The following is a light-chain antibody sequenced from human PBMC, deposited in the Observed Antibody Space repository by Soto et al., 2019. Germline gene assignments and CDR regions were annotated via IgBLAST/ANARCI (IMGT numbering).Light chain of an antibody. J-gene: IGLJ1*01. CDR3: AAWDDSLNGRL. CDR2: RSD. Sequence: QSVLTQPPSASGTPGQRVTISCSGSSSNVGSNSVDWYQHLPGTAPRLLICRSDQRPSGVPDRFSGSKARTSASLAISGLQSEDEADYYCAAWDDSLNGRLFGTGTKVTVL. CDR1: SSNVGSNS. V-gene: IGLV1-44*01.